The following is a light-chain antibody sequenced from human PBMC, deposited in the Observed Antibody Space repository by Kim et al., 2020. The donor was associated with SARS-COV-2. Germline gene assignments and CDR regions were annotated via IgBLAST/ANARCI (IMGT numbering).Light chain of an antibody. CDR2: NDS. CDR3: QSADSIGTYWV. CDR1: ALAKQY. V-gene: IGLV3-25*03. Sequence: SYELTQPPSVSVSPGQTARITCSGDALAKQYAFWFQQKPGQAPVLVIYNDSDRPSGIHERFSGSSSGTTVTLTISGDQAEDEADYYCQSADSIGTYWVFGGGTKVTVL. J-gene: IGLJ3*02.